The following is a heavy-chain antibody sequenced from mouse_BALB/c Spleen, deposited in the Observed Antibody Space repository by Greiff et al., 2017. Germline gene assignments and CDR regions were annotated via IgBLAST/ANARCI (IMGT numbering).Heavy chain of an antibody. CDR1: GFTFSSYA. V-gene: IGHV5-6-5*01. D-gene: IGHD1-2*01. J-gene: IGHJ3*01. Sequence: EVKLVESGGGLVKPGGSLKLSCAASGFTFSSYAMSWVRQTPEKRLEWVASISSGGSTYYPDSVKGRFTISRDNARNILYLQMSSLRSADTAMYYCARGGSYGYVAYWGQGTLVTVSA. CDR3: ARGGSYGYVAY. CDR2: ISSGGST.